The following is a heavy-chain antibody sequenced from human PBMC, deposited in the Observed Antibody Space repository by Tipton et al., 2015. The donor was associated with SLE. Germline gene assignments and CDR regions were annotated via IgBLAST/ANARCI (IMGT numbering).Heavy chain of an antibody. J-gene: IGHJ6*03. CDR3: ASEWLPYYHYMDV. CDR2: ISYDGSNK. V-gene: IGHV3-30*04. Sequence: SLRLSCAASGFTFSSYAMHWVRQAPGKGLEWVAVISYDGSNKYYADSVKGRFTISRDNSKNTLYLQMNSLRAEDTAVYYCASEWLPYYHYMDVWGKGTTVTVSS. CDR1: GFTFSSYA. D-gene: IGHD6-19*01.